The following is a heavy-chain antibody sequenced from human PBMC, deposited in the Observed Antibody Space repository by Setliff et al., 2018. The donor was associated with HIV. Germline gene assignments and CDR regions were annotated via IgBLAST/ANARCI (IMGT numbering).Heavy chain of an antibody. CDR2: IYHIGST. J-gene: IGHJ4*02. D-gene: IGHD3-10*01. V-gene: IGHV4-4*01. CDR3: VRRVSHGSQPSYFDY. Sequence: LSLTCAVSGDSITSSNWWSWVRQSPGKGLEWIGEIYHIGSTNYNPSLKSRVTISADTSKNQFSLKLSSVTAADTAVYFCVRRVSHGSQPSYFDYWGQGTLVTVSS. CDR1: GDSITSSNW.